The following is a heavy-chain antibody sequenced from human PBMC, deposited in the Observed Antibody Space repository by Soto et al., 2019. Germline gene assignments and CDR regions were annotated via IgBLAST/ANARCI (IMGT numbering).Heavy chain of an antibody. CDR1: GGSICSGGYS. J-gene: IGHJ5*02. V-gene: IGHV4-30-2*01. Sequence: SETLSLTCAVSGGSICSGGYSWSWIRQPPGKGLEWIGYIYHSGSTYYNPSLKSRVTISVDRSKNQFSLKLSSVTAADTAVYYCASSPQYCSGGSCYSNWFDPWGQGTLVTVSS. CDR3: ASSPQYCSGGSCYSNWFDP. D-gene: IGHD2-15*01. CDR2: IYHSGST.